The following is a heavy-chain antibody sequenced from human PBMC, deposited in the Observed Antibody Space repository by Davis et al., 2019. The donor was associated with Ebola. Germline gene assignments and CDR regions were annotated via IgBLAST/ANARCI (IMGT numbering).Heavy chain of an antibody. D-gene: IGHD6-25*01. Sequence: PSETLSLTCAVSGGSISSSNWWSWVRQPPGKGLEWIGEIYHSGSTNYNPSLKSRVTISVDTSKNQFSLKLSSVTAADTAVYYCARGSDYYYGMDVWGQGTTVTVSS. CDR2: IYHSGST. V-gene: IGHV4-4*02. CDR1: GGSISSSNW. J-gene: IGHJ6*02. CDR3: ARGSDYYYGMDV.